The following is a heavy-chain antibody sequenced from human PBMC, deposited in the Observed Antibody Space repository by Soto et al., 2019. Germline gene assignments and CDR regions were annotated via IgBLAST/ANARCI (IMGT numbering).Heavy chain of an antibody. Sequence: SETLSLTCTVSGGSISSGGYYWSWIRQHPGKGLEWIGYIYYSGSTYYNPSLKSRVTISVDTSKNQFSLKLSSVTAADTAVYYCARDRYDILSGSDYGMDVWGQGTTVTVSS. CDR3: ARDRYDILSGSDYGMDV. CDR1: GGSISSGGYY. CDR2: IYYSGST. J-gene: IGHJ6*02. V-gene: IGHV4-31*03. D-gene: IGHD3-9*01.